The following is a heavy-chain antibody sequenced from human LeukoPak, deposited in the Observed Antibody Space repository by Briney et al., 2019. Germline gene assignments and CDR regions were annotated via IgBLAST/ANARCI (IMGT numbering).Heavy chain of an antibody. CDR1: GGSFSGYY. CDR3: ARVVRGSYYDSSGYLLDY. CDR2: INHSGST. Sequence: SETLSLTCAAYGGSFSGYYWSWIRQPPGKGLEWIGEINHSGSTNYNPSLKSRVTISVDTSKNQFSLKLSSVTAADTAVYYCARVVRGSYYDSSGYLLDYWGQGTLVTVSS. V-gene: IGHV4-34*01. J-gene: IGHJ4*02. D-gene: IGHD3-22*01.